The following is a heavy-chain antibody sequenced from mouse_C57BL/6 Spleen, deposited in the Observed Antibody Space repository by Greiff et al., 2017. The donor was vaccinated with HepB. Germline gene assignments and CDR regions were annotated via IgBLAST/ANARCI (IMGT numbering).Heavy chain of an antibody. CDR2: ISYDGSN. J-gene: IGHJ4*01. Sequence: DVKLQESGPGLVKPSQSLSLTCSVTGYSITSGYYWNWIRQFPGNKREWMGYISYDGSNNYNPSLKNRISITRDTSKNQFFLKLNSVTTEDTATYYCAREDYDYDVGYYAMDYWGQGTSVTVSS. CDR3: AREDYDYDVGYYAMDY. CDR1: GYSITSGYY. V-gene: IGHV3-6*01. D-gene: IGHD2-4*01.